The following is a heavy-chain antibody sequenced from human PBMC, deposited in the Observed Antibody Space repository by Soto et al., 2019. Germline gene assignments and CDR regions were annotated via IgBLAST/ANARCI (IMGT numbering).Heavy chain of an antibody. D-gene: IGHD2-2*01. Sequence: QVQLQQWGAGLLKPSETLSLTCAVYGGSFSGYYWSWIRQPPGKGLEWIGEINHSGSTNYNPSLKSRVTISVDTSKNQFSLKLSSVTAADTAVYYCARLSSSPAVGSVDYWGQGTLVTVSS. CDR1: GGSFSGYY. J-gene: IGHJ4*02. V-gene: IGHV4-34*01. CDR2: INHSGST. CDR3: ARLSSSPAVGSVDY.